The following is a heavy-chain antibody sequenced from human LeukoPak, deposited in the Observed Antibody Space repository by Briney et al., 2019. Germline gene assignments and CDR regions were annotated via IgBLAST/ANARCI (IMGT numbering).Heavy chain of an antibody. V-gene: IGHV3-23*01. CDR3: AKPYCSSTSCPGHY. D-gene: IGHD2-2*01. CDR2: ISGSGGST. J-gene: IGHJ4*02. Sequence: GGSLRLSCAVSGFFLNNYGMTWVRQAPGKGLEWVSAISGSGGSTYYADSVKGRFTIPRDNSKNTLYLQMNSLRAEDTAVYYCAKPYCSSTSCPGHYWGQGTLVTVSS. CDR1: GFFLNNYG.